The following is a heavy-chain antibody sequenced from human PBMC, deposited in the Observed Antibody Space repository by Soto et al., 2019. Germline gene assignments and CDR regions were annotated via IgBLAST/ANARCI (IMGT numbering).Heavy chain of an antibody. D-gene: IGHD3-22*01. J-gene: IGHJ6*02. V-gene: IGHV4-4*02. CDR3: VRNGYYSLDV. CDR1: GDSIIGTGW. Sequence: QVQLQESGPGLVRPSGTLSLTCAVSGDSIIGTGWWSWVRQSPGKGLDWIGEVYHRGATNYNPSLKSRVTISVDTSRNQFSLNLGSVTDADTAVYYCVRNGYYSLDVWGQGTTVTVSS. CDR2: VYHRGAT.